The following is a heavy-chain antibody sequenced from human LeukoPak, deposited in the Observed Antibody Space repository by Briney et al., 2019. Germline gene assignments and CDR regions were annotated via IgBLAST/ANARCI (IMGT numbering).Heavy chain of an antibody. Sequence: ASVKVSCKASGYTFTSYYMHWVRQAPGKGLDGMGIINPSGGSTSYAQKFQGRVTMTRDTSTSTVYMELSSLRSGDTAVYYCARNPPGKLQPIGYWGQGTLVTVSS. D-gene: IGHD5-24*01. V-gene: IGHV1-46*01. CDR1: GYTFTSYY. J-gene: IGHJ4*02. CDR3: ARNPPGKLQPIGY. CDR2: INPSGGST.